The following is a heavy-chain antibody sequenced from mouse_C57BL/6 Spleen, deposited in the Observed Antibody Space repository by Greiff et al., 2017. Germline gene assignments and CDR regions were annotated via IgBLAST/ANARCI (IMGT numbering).Heavy chain of an antibody. CDR2: IYPGDGDT. J-gene: IGHJ4*01. V-gene: IGHV1-82*01. D-gene: IGHD4-1*02. CDR3: ARSNWRYAMDY. CDR1: GYAFSSSW. Sequence: VQLVESGPELVKPGASVKISYKASGYAFSSSWMNWVKQRPGKGLEWIGRIYPGDGDTNYNGKFKGKATLTADKSSSTAYMQLSSLTSEDSAVYFCARSNWRYAMDYWGQGTSVTVSS.